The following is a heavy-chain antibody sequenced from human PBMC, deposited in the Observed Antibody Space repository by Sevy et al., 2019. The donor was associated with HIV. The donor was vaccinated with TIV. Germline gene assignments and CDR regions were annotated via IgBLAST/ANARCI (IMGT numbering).Heavy chain of an antibody. V-gene: IGHV3-48*03. J-gene: IGHJ4*02. CDR1: GFTFSSYE. D-gene: IGHD3-22*01. CDR3: ARDLDDNSGYSYGAIDY. CDR2: ISSDGTTI. Sequence: GGSLRLSCAASGFTFSSYEMNWVRQAPGKGLEWVSYISSDGTTIYYADSVKGRFTISRANAQNAVSLQMNSLRAEDTAVYYCARDLDDNSGYSYGAIDYWGQGTLVTVSS.